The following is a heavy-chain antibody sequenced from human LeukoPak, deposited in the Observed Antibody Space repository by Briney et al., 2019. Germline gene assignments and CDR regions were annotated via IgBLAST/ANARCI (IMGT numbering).Heavy chain of an antibody. Sequence: ASVKVSCKASGYTFTGYYMHCVRQAPGQGLEWMGWINPNSGGTNYSQKFQGRVTMTRDTSISTAYMELSRLRSDDTAVYYCASVGVVVVTAYPYAFDIWGQGTMVTVSS. V-gene: IGHV1-2*02. CDR3: ASVGVVVVTAYPYAFDI. CDR1: GYTFTGYY. CDR2: INPNSGGT. D-gene: IGHD2-21*02. J-gene: IGHJ3*02.